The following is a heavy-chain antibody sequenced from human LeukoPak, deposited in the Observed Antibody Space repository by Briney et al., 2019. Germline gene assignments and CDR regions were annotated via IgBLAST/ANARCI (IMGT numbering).Heavy chain of an antibody. Sequence: GESLKISCKGSGYSFTSYWIGWVRQMPGKGLEWMGIIYPGDSDTRYSPSFQGQVTISADKSISTAYLQWSSLKASDTAMYYCASGYYVSSGYYDSDYWGQGTLVTVSS. CDR3: ASGYYVSSGYYDSDY. J-gene: IGHJ4*02. V-gene: IGHV5-51*01. CDR2: IYPGDSDT. D-gene: IGHD3-22*01. CDR1: GYSFTSYW.